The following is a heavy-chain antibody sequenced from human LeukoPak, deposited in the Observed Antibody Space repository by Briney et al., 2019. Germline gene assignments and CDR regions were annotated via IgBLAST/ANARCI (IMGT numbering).Heavy chain of an antibody. Sequence: SETLSLTCTVSGDSIRSYYWSWIRQPPGKGLEWIGYIYYSGSTKYNPSLKSRVTISVDTSKNQFSLKLSSVTAAETAVYYCARLPYCSTTSCYYWFDPWGQGTLVTVSS. D-gene: IGHD2-2*01. CDR3: ARLPYCSTTSCYYWFDP. CDR1: GDSIRSYY. J-gene: IGHJ5*02. CDR2: IYYSGST. V-gene: IGHV4-59*08.